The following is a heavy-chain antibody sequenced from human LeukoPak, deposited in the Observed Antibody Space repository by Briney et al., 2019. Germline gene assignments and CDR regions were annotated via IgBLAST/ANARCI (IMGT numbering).Heavy chain of an antibody. CDR1: GFTFDDYA. CDR2: ISGDGGST. Sequence: VGSLRLSCAASGFTFDDYAMHWVRQAPGKGLEWVSLISGDGGSTYYADSVKGRFTISRDNSKNSLYLQMNSLSTEDTALYYCAKGYIAARRSPYFDYWGQGTLVTVSS. D-gene: IGHD6-6*01. J-gene: IGHJ4*02. CDR3: AKGYIAARRSPYFDY. V-gene: IGHV3-43*02.